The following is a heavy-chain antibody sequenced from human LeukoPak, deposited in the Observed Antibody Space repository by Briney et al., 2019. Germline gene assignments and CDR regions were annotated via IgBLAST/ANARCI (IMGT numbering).Heavy chain of an antibody. J-gene: IGHJ5*02. CDR3: ARGLLGSGSYDWFDP. Sequence: ASVKVSCKASGYTFTTFDINWVRQAAGQGLEWMGWMNPNSGNTGYAQKFQGRVTMTRNTSISTAYMELSSLRSEDTAVYYCARGLLGSGSYDWFDPWGQGSLVTVSS. V-gene: IGHV1-8*01. CDR1: GYTFTTFD. D-gene: IGHD3-10*01. CDR2: MNPNSGNT.